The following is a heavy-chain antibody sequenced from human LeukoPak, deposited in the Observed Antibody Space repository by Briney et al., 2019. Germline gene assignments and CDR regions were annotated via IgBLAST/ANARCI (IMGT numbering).Heavy chain of an antibody. J-gene: IGHJ4*02. CDR2: IRSKAYGGTT. CDR1: GFTFGDYA. V-gene: IGHV3-49*04. CDR3: TRVYDYVSGSYRPRREYYFDY. D-gene: IGHD3-16*02. Sequence: PGGSLRLSCTASGFTFGDYAMSWVRQAPGKGLEWVGFIRSKAYGGTTEYAASVKGRFTISRDDSKSIAYLQMNSLKTEDTAVYYCTRVYDYVSGSYRPRREYYFDYWGQGTLVTVSS.